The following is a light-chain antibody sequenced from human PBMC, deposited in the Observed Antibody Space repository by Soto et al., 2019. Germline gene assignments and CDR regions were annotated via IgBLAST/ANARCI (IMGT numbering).Light chain of an antibody. CDR3: QSYDSSLNAFYV. CDR1: SSNIGAGYD. V-gene: IGLV1-40*01. Sequence: QSVLTQPPSVSGAPGQGVTISCTGSSSNIGAGYDLYWYQQLPGAAPKLIVYGNNKRPSGVPDRFSGSRSGNSASLAITGLQAEDEADYYCQSYDSSLNAFYVFGSGTKLTVL. J-gene: IGLJ1*01. CDR2: GNN.